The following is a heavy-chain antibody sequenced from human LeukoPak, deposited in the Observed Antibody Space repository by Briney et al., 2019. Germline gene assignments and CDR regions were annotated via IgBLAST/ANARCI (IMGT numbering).Heavy chain of an antibody. CDR2: ISGSGGST. CDR3: APPPGGGDCYDFDY. V-gene: IGHV3-23*01. J-gene: IGHJ4*02. D-gene: IGHD2-21*01. Sequence: GGSLRLSCAASGFTFSSYAMSWVRQAPGKGLEWVSAISGSGGSTYYADSVKGRFTISRDNSKNTLYLQMNSLRAEDTAVYYCAPPPGGGDCYDFDYWGQGTLVTVSS. CDR1: GFTFSSYA.